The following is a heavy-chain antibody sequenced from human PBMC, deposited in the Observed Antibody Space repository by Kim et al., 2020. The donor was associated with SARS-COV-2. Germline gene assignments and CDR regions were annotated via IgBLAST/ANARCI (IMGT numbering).Heavy chain of an antibody. V-gene: IGHV3-64*01. CDR3: VRGGYYYGSGRCYDYCDS. J-gene: IGHJ4*02. Sequence: GGSLRLSCAASGYIFRNYAVHWVRQAPGKGLEYVSAISSNGLSTFYANSVKGRFTISRDNSKDMLYLQMDNLRAEDMAVYYCVRGGYYYGSGRCYDYCDSWGEGNRVTASS. CDR2: ISSNGLST. CDR1: GYIFRNYA. D-gene: IGHD3-10*01.